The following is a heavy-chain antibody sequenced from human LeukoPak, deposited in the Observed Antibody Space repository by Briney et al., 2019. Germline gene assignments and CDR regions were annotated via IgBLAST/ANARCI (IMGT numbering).Heavy chain of an antibody. CDR3: AKSTGVAFGI. V-gene: IGHV3-23*01. J-gene: IGHJ3*02. CDR1: GFTFRSYD. CDR2: ISGGLGTT. Sequence: GGSLRLSCGASGFTFRSYDMNWVRQAPGKGLEWVSDISGGLGTTYYADSVKGRFTISRDNSKNTLYLHMNSLRAEDTAVYYCAKSTGVAFGIWGQGTMVTVSS. D-gene: IGHD3-10*01.